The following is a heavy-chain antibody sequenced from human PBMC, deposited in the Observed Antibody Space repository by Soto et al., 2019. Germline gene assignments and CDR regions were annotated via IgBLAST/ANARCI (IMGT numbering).Heavy chain of an antibody. CDR3: SRTAECYGSGSLDF. CDR1: GCRFGDFA. D-gene: IGHD3-10*01. CDR2: IRSKAYGGTS. Sequence: PXGSLRRSGPTSGCRFGDFAMSWVRQAPGKGLEWVGFIRSKAYGGTSQYAASVRGRFTISRDDSTSIAYLQMDSLKIDDTGVYYCSRTAECYGSGSLDFWGQGTLVTVYS. V-gene: IGHV3-49*04. J-gene: IGHJ4*02.